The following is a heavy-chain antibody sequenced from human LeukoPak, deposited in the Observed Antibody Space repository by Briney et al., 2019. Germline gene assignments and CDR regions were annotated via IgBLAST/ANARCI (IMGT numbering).Heavy chain of an antibody. V-gene: IGHV3-23*01. D-gene: IGHD2-2*02. CDR1: GFTFSSYA. CDR2: ISGSGGST. CDR3: ARDPHCSSTSCYNNGMDV. Sequence: GGSLRLSCAASGFTFSSYAMSWVRQAPGKGLEWVSAISGSGGSTYYADSVKGRFTISRDNSKNTLYLQMNSLRAEDTAVYYCARDPHCSSTSCYNNGMDVWGQGTTVTVSS. J-gene: IGHJ6*02.